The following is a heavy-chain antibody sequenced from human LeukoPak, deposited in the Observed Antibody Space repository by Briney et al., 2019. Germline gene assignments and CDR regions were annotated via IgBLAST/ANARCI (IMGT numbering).Heavy chain of an antibody. D-gene: IGHD2-2*01. Sequence: GGSLRLSCAASGFTFSSYWMSWVRQAPGKGLEWVANIKQDGSEKYYVDSVKGRFTISRDNAKNSLYLQMNSLRAEDTAVYYCASSSTSSSFDPWGQGTLVTVSS. J-gene: IGHJ5*02. V-gene: IGHV3-7*03. CDR3: ASSSTSSSFDP. CDR1: GFTFSSYW. CDR2: IKQDGSEK.